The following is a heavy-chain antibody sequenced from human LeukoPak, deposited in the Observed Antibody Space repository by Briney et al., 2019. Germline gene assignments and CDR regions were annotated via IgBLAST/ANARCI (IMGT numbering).Heavy chain of an antibody. CDR1: GGSFRNYY. CDR2: IYYTGST. J-gene: IGHJ4*02. Sequence: PSETLSLTCTVSGGSFRNYYWNWIRQPPGKGLEWIGYIYYTGSTNYNPSLKSRVTMSVDTSKNQFSLNLRSVTPEDTAVYYCARNLIPEQLVLNFWGQGTLVTVSS. CDR3: ARNLIPEQLVLNF. V-gene: IGHV4-59*01. D-gene: IGHD6-13*01.